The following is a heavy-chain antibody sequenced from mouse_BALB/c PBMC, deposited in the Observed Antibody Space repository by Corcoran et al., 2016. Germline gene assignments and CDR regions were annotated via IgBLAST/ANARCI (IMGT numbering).Heavy chain of an antibody. D-gene: IGHD2-4*01. Sequence: QIQLVQSGPELKKPGETVKISCKASGYTFTNYGMNWVKQAPGKGLKWMGWINTYTGEPTYADDFKGRFAFSLETSASTAYLQINNLKNEDTATYFCARMITTEVNYYAMDYWGQGTAVTVSS. J-gene: IGHJ4*01. CDR1: GYTFTNYG. CDR3: ARMITTEVNYYAMDY. V-gene: IGHV9-3-1*01. CDR2: INTYTGEP.